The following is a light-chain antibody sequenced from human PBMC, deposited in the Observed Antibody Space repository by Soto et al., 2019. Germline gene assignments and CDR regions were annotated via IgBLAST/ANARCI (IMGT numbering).Light chain of an antibody. Sequence: EIVMTQSPATLSVSPGDRATLSCRASQSVTSNLAWYQQKPGQAPRLLIYDASNRATGIPARFSGSGSGTDFTLTISSLEPEDFAVYYCQQRSNWPPKITFGQGTRLEIK. CDR1: QSVTSN. CDR3: QQRSNWPPKIT. CDR2: DAS. J-gene: IGKJ5*01. V-gene: IGKV3-11*01.